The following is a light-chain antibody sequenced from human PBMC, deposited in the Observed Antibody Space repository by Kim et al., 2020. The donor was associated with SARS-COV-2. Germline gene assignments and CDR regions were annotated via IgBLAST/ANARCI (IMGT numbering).Light chain of an antibody. CDR2: LAS. CDR1: QMIDTW. V-gene: IGKV1-5*03. J-gene: IGKJ2*01. Sequence: SACIGDRVTITCRASQMIDTWLAWYQQMPGKAPKLLIYLASTLENGVPPRFSGSGSGAEFTLTINSLQPDDFATYYCQHYSRFPYTFGQGTKVEI. CDR3: QHYSRFPYT.